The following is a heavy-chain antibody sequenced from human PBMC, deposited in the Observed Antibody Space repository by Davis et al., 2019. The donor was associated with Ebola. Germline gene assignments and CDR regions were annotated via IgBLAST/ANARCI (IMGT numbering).Heavy chain of an antibody. D-gene: IGHD5-18*01. CDR3: ARGGPGYSFFSTFDY. Sequence: LSLTCAVYGGSFSGYYWSWVRQAPGKGLEWVSAISGSGGSTYYADSVKGRFTISRDNSKNTLYLQMNSLRAEDTAVYYCARGGPGYSFFSTFDYWGQGTLVTVSS. CDR2: ISGSGGST. CDR1: GGSFSGYY. V-gene: IGHV3-23*01. J-gene: IGHJ4*02.